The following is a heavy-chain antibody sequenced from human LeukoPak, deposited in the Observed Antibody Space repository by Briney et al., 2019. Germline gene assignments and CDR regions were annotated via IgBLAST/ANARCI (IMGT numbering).Heavy chain of an antibody. CDR2: IYYSGNT. Sequence: SEPVSLMYSVCGGYLNSYFWMWMRQPPGRGLAWIGYIYYSGNTNYNPSLKSRVTISVDTSKTQFSLKLSSVTAADTAVYYCARVLAPSGFLLDVWGKGTTVTVSS. CDR1: GGYLNSYF. D-gene: IGHD6-25*01. V-gene: IGHV4-59*01. J-gene: IGHJ6*04. CDR3: ARVLAPSGFLLDV.